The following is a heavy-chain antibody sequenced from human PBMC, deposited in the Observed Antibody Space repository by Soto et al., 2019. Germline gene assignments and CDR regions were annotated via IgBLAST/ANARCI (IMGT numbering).Heavy chain of an antibody. Sequence: QVQLVQSGAAVKKPGSSVKVSCKASGGTFSSYAISWVRQAPGQGLEWMGGIIPIFGTANYAQKFQGRVTMTADDFTRTGYREQSSLRSEDTAVYYCAGALGRYYDSSCYYFEYWGRG. CDR3: AGALGRYYDSSCYYFEY. V-gene: IGHV1-69*01. CDR1: GGTFSSYA. J-gene: IGHJ4*02. D-gene: IGHD3-22*01. CDR2: IIPIFGTA.